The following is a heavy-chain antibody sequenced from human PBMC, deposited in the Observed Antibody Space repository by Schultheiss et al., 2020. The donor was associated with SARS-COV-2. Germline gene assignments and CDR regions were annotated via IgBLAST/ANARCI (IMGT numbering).Heavy chain of an antibody. J-gene: IGHJ4*02. D-gene: IGHD3-3*01. Sequence: SETLSLTCGVSGYSISSGYQWGWIRQPPGKGLEWIGSIYHSGSTYYNPSLKSRVTISVDTSKNQFSLKLRSVTAADTAVYYCARHYYDFWSGYCDYWGQGTLVTVSS. CDR3: ARHYYDFWSGYCDY. CDR2: IYHSGST. V-gene: IGHV4-38-2*01. CDR1: GYSISSGYQ.